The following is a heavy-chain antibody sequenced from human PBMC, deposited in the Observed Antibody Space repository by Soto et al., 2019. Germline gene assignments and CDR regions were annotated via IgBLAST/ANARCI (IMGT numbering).Heavy chain of an antibody. D-gene: IGHD4-17*01. Sequence: EVQLVESGGGLVQPGGSLRLSCAVSGFTFGTHWMSWVRQAPGKGPEWVANINQDGTAKSYVDSVKGRFTISRDNAKNTLYLQMKRLRVEDTAVYYCASDYGLGGQGSLVTVSS. CDR3: ASDYGL. J-gene: IGHJ4*02. V-gene: IGHV3-7*04. CDR2: INQDGTAK. CDR1: GFTFGTHW.